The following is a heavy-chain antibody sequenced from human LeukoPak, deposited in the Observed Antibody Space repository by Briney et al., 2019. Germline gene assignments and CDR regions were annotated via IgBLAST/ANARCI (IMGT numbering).Heavy chain of an antibody. J-gene: IGHJ5*02. V-gene: IGHV4-4*07. D-gene: IGHD3-22*01. CDR2: IYTSGST. CDR3: VNSKSNYEAVS. CDR1: GVSITSYY. Sequence: NPSGTLSLTCTVSGVSITSYYWSWIRQPAGKGLEWIGRIYTSGSTNYNPSLKSRVTMSVDTSKNQFSLEVRSVTAADTAFYFCVNSKSNYEAVSWGPGTLVTVSS.